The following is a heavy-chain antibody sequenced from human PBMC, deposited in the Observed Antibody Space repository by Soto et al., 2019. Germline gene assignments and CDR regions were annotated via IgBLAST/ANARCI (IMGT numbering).Heavy chain of an antibody. J-gene: IGHJ4*02. V-gene: IGHV3-21*01. CDR3: ARESEDLTSNFDY. CDR2: ISSTTNYI. CDR1: GFTFSSYS. Sequence: LRLSCAASGFTFSSYSMNWVRQAPGKGLEWVSSISSTTNYIYYADSMKGRFTVSRDNAKNSVYLDMNSLSAEDTAVYYCARESEDLTSNFDYWGQGTLVTVSS.